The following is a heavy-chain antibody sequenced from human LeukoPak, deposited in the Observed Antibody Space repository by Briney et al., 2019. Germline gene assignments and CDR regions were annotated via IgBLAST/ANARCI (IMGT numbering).Heavy chain of an antibody. Sequence: PGGSLRLSCAASGFTFSSYSMNWVRQAPGKGLEWVSSISSSSSYIYYADSVKGRFTISRDNAKNSLYLQMNSLRAEDTAVYYCARDTGMAFYPDYWGQGTLVTVSS. CDR1: GFTFSSYS. D-gene: IGHD5-18*01. V-gene: IGHV3-21*01. CDR3: ARDTGMAFYPDY. CDR2: ISSSSSYI. J-gene: IGHJ4*02.